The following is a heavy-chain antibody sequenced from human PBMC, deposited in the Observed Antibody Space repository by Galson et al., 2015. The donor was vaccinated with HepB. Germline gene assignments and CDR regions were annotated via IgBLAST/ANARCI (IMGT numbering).Heavy chain of an antibody. CDR3: ARVGKGVLRAFVVGTTEEFFDS. Sequence: SVKVSCKASGGTYSRHLISWVRQAPGHGLEWVGSIIPIFRKTNYAQSFQGRVTITADESTRTVYMELNSLRSDDTAVYSCARVGKGVLRAFVVGTTEEFFDSWGQGTLIAVS. J-gene: IGHJ4*03. V-gene: IGHV1-69*13. D-gene: IGHD2-21*02. CDR2: IIPIFRKT. CDR1: GGTYSRHL.